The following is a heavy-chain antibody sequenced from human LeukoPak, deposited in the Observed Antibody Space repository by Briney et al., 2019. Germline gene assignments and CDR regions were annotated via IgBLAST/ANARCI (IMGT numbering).Heavy chain of an antibody. V-gene: IGHV4-59*11. J-gene: IGHJ3*02. CDR3: ARADRSDYYSAPNAFDI. Sequence: SETLSLTCTVSGGSISSHFWSWIRQSPEKGLEWIGHIDYSGSTNSNPPLKSRVTMSVDTSKNQFSLRLSSVTAADTAVYFCARADRSDYYSAPNAFDIWGQGTMVAVSS. D-gene: IGHD3-22*01. CDR2: IDYSGST. CDR1: GGSISSHF.